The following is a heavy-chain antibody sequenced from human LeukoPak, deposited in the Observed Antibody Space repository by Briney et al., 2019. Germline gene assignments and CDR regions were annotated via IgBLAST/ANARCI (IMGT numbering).Heavy chain of an antibody. V-gene: IGHV3-11*04. Sequence: GGSLRLSCAASGFTFSDYYMSWIRQAPGKGLEWVAYISSSGSTIYYADSVKGRFTISRDNAKNSLYLQMNSLRAEDTAVYYCARAGVDYYYYYMDVWGKGTTVTVSS. CDR1: GFTFSDYY. CDR2: ISSSGSTI. J-gene: IGHJ6*03. CDR3: ARAGVDYYYYYMDV. D-gene: IGHD2-2*01.